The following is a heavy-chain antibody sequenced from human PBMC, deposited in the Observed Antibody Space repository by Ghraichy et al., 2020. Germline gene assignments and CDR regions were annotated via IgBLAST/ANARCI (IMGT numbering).Heavy chain of an antibody. V-gene: IGHV1-18*01. Sequence: ASVKVSCKASGYTFTSYGISWVRQAPGQGLEWMGWISAYNGNTNYAQKLQGRVTMTTVTSTSTAYMELRSLRSDDTAVYYCARDPFRANTVTTFRYGMDVWGQGTTVTVSS. CDR1: GYTFTSYG. D-gene: IGHD4-17*01. J-gene: IGHJ6*02. CDR2: ISAYNGNT. CDR3: ARDPFRANTVTTFRYGMDV.